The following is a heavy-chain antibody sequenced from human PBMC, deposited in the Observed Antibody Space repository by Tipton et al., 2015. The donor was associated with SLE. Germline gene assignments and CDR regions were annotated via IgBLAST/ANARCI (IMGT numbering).Heavy chain of an antibody. CDR2: IYYSGST. J-gene: IGHJ4*02. V-gene: IGHV4-31*11. CDR3: ARSTDYSKFDY. CDR1: GYSISSGYY. D-gene: IGHD4-11*01. Sequence: TLSLTCAVSGYSISSGYYWGWIRQHPGKGLEWIGYIYYSGSTYYNPSLKSRVTISVDTSKNQFSLKLSSVTAADTAVYYCARSTDYSKFDYWGQGTLVTVSS.